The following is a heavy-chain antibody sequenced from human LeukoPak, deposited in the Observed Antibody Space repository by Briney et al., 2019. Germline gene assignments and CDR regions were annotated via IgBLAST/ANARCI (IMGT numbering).Heavy chain of an antibody. J-gene: IGHJ4*02. Sequence: GGSLILSCAASGFTFSTYRMTWVRQAPGKGLEWVANINQDGSDRDYVDSVRGRFIISRDNTKNSLYLEMNSRRAEDTAVYYCAKDGSWSCTDWGQGTLVTVSS. D-gene: IGHD2-8*02. CDR2: INQDGSDR. V-gene: IGHV3-7*01. CDR1: GFTFSTYR. CDR3: AKDGSWSCTD.